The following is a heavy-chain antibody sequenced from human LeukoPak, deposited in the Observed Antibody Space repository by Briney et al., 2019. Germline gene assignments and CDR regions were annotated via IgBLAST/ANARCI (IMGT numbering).Heavy chain of an antibody. CDR1: GFTLSNYA. CDR2: LSYDGSNK. J-gene: IGHJ4*02. V-gene: IGHV3-30*04. Sequence: QSGGSLRLSCAASGFTLSNYALHWVRQSPGKGLEWVAVLSYDGSNKFYADSVRGRFSISRDSSKNTLYLQMNSLRSEDTAVYYCAREVRGNLDYWGQGTLVTVSS. D-gene: IGHD2-15*01. CDR3: AREVRGNLDY.